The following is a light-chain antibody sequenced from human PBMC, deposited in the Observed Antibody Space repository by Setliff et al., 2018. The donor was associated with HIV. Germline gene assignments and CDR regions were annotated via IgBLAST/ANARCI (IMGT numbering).Light chain of an antibody. Sequence: QSALTQPASVSGSPGQSITISCTGTSSDVGGYNYVSWYQQHPGKAPKLIIFDVTNRPSGVSNSFSGSKSGTTASLTISGLQAEDEADYYCSSYASSSTLGVFGTGTKVTVL. CDR2: DVT. V-gene: IGLV2-14*03. J-gene: IGLJ1*01. CDR1: SSDVGGYNY. CDR3: SSYASSSTLGV.